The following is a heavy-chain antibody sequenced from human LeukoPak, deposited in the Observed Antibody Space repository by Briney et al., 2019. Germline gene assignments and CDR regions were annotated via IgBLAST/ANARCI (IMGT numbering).Heavy chain of an antibody. J-gene: IGHJ4*02. CDR1: GFTFSSYW. Sequence: GGSLRLSCAASGFTFSSYWMSWVRQAPGKGLEWVANIKQDGSEKYYVDSVKGRFTISRDNAKNTLYLQMDSLRAEDTAAYYCAKGTDIVVVASGWDYWGQGTQVTVSS. CDR3: AKGTDIVVVASGWDY. V-gene: IGHV3-7*03. D-gene: IGHD2-15*01. CDR2: IKQDGSEK.